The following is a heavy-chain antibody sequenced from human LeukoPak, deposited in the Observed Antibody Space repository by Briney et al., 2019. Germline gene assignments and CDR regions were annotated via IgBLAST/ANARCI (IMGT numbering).Heavy chain of an antibody. CDR2: IYYSGST. CDR1: GGSISSYY. V-gene: IGHV4-59*01. CDR3: ARGDSSSAFLCDY. D-gene: IGHD6-6*01. Sequence: SETLSLTCTVSGGSISSYYWSWIRQPPGKGLEWIGRIYYSGSTNYNPSLKSRVTISVDTSKNQFSLKLSSVTAADTAVYYCARGDSSSAFLCDYWGQGNLVTVSS. J-gene: IGHJ4*02.